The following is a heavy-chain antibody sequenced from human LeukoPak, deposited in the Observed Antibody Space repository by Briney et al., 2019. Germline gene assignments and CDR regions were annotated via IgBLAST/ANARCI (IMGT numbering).Heavy chain of an antibody. V-gene: IGHV3-21*01. Sequence: GGSLRLSCAASGFTFSSYTMNWVRQAPGKGLEWVSSIGGGGRYIYYADSMKGRFTISRDNAKNSLFLQMNSLSAEDTALYYCARVSRVAYTSSWYLDHWGQGTLVTVSS. CDR2: IGGGGRYI. J-gene: IGHJ4*02. CDR1: GFTFSSYT. D-gene: IGHD6-13*01. CDR3: ARVSRVAYTSSWYLDH.